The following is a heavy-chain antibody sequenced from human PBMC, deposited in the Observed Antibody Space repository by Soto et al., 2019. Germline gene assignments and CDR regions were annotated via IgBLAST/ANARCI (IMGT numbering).Heavy chain of an antibody. J-gene: IGHJ6*01. CDR1: GFTFKTYG. CDR2: IWFDGSGK. D-gene: IGHD6-19*01. V-gene: IGHV3-33*01. CDR3: ARVSGSSGLSKYYGMDV. Sequence: GGSLRLSCAASGFTFKTYGMHWVRQAPGKGLEWVAVIWFDGSGKSYGDYVKGRFTISRDNSKNTLYLQMNSLRAEDTAVYYCARVSGSSGLSKYYGMDVWGQGIMVTVS.